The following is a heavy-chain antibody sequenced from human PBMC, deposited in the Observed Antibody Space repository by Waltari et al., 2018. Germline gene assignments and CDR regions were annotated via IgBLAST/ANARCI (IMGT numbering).Heavy chain of an antibody. CDR1: GYSFTSYW. CDR3: AREGDSNYFHYYYGMDV. CDR2: NDPCDSDT. J-gene: IGHJ6*02. Sequence: EVQLVQSGAEVKKPGESLKISCKGSGYSFTSYWIGWVRQMPGKGLEWMGINDPCDSDTRYSPSCQGQVTISADKSISTAYLQWSSLKASDTAMYYCAREGDSNYFHYYYGMDVWGQGTTVTVSS. D-gene: IGHD4-4*01. V-gene: IGHV5-51*01.